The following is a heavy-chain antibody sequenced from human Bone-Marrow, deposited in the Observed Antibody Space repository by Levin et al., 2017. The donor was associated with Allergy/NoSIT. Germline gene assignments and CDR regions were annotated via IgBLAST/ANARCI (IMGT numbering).Heavy chain of an antibody. D-gene: IGHD3-10*01. CDR3: ATTLAFGDDEDY. CDR1: GGSFSGYY. CDR2: INHSGST. J-gene: IGHJ4*02. Sequence: SCAVYGGSFSGYYWSWIRQPPGKGLEWIGEINHSGSTNYNPSLKSRVTISVDTSKNQFSLKLSSVTAADTAVYYCATTLAFGDDEDYWGQGTLVTVSS. V-gene: IGHV4-34*01.